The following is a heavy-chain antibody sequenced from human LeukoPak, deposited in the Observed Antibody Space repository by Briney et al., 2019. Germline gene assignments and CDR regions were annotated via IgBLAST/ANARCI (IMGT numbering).Heavy chain of an antibody. CDR1: GFTFSSYA. Sequence: PGGSLRLSCAASGFTFSSYAMSWVRQAPGKGLEWVSAISGSGGSTYYADSVKGRFTISRDNAKNSLYLQMNSLRAEDTAVYYCAREGGSYPQSTSFDYWGQGTLVTVSS. J-gene: IGHJ4*02. V-gene: IGHV3-23*01. D-gene: IGHD1-26*01. CDR2: ISGSGGST. CDR3: AREGGSYPQSTSFDY.